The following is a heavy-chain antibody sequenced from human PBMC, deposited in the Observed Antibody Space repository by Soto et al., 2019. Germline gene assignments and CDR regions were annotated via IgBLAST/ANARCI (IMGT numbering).Heavy chain of an antibody. CDR3: AKDPRRSSIGVNWFDP. V-gene: IGHV3-23*01. Sequence: PGGSLRLSCAASGFTFSSYAMSWVRQAPGQGLEWVSTLSGSGDSTYYADSVKGRFTISRDNSKNTLYLQMNSLRAEDTAIYFCAKDPRRSSIGVNWFDPWGQGTLVTVSS. J-gene: IGHJ5*02. D-gene: IGHD2-2*01. CDR1: GFTFSSYA. CDR2: LSGSGDST.